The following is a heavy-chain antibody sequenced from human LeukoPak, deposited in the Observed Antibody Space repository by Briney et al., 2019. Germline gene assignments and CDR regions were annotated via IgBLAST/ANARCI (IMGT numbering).Heavy chain of an antibody. CDR1: GFTFDDYA. V-gene: IGHV3-43D*03. J-gene: IGHJ4*02. D-gene: IGHD3-10*01. CDR3: AKDYRGAIDY. Sequence: GGSLRLSCAASGFTFDDYAMHWVRQAPGKGLEWVSLISWDGGSTYYADSVKGRFTISRDNSKNSLYLQMNSLRAEDTALYYCAKDYRGAIDYWGQGTLVTVSS. CDR2: ISWDGGST.